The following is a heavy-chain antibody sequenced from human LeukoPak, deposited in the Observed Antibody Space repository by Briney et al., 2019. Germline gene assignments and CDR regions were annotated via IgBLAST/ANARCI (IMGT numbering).Heavy chain of an antibody. D-gene: IGHD3-22*01. V-gene: IGHV1-46*01. CDR1: GYTFTSYY. J-gene: IGHJ4*02. CDR3: ARGSHYYDSSGYPTLWY. Sequence: ASVKVSCKASGYTFTSYYMHWVRQAPGQGLEWMGIINPSGGSTSYAQKFQGRVTMTRDTSISTAYMELSRLRSDDTAVYYCARGSHYYDSSGYPTLWYWGQGTLVTVSS. CDR2: INPSGGST.